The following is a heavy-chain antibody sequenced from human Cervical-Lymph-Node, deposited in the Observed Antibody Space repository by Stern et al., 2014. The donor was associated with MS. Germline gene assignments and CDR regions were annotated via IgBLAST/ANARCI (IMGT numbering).Heavy chain of an antibody. V-gene: IGHV1-2*02. CDR1: GYIFSDYY. D-gene: IGHD3-10*02. CDR3: ARDNGPMFVLRYYAMDV. Sequence: QVQLVQSGAEAKKPGASVKVSCKASGYIFSDYYIYWVRQAPGQGLEWMGWINPSSAGAKYAQRFQGRVTMAWDRSIRAAYMELGSLRFDDTAVYYCARDNGPMFVLRYYAMDVWGQGTTVTVSS. J-gene: IGHJ6*02. CDR2: INPSSAGA.